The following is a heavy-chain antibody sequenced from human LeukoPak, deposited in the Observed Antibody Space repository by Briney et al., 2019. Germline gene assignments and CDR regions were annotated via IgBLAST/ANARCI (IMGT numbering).Heavy chain of an antibody. Sequence: PGGSLRLSCAASGFTFSKYNMNWVRQAPGKGLEWVSSISTSSIYIYQADSVKGRFTISRDNAKNSLYLQMNSLRAEDTAVYYCARDLGGFLDYWGQGTLVTVSS. V-gene: IGHV3-21*01. CDR1: GFTFSKYN. CDR2: ISTSSIYI. D-gene: IGHD3-10*01. CDR3: ARDLGGFLDY. J-gene: IGHJ4*02.